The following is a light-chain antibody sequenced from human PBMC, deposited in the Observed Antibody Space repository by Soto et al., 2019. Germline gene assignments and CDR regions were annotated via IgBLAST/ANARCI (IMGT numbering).Light chain of an antibody. V-gene: IGLV1-44*01. CDR1: SSNIGGNT. J-gene: IGLJ3*02. CDR2: SNN. Sequence: QSVLTQPPSASGTPGQRVTISCSGSSSNIGGNTVNWYQQLPGTAPKLLIYSNNQRPSGVPDRFSGSRSGTSASLAISGLQSEDEGDYYCAAWDDSLNGRGVFGGGTKLTVL. CDR3: AAWDDSLNGRGV.